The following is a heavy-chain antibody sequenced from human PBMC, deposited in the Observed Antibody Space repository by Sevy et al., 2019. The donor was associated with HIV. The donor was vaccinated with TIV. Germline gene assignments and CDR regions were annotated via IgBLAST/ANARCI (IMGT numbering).Heavy chain of an antibody. D-gene: IGHD6-6*01. J-gene: IGHJ3*02. Sequence: GGSLRLSCAASGFTFSSYGMHWVRQAPGKGLEWVAFIRYDGSNKYYADSVKGRFTISRDNSKNTLYLQMNSLRAEDTAVYYCAKGLYSSSSESNAFHIWGQGTMVTVSS. CDR2: IRYDGSNK. CDR1: GFTFSSYG. V-gene: IGHV3-30*02. CDR3: AKGLYSSSSESNAFHI.